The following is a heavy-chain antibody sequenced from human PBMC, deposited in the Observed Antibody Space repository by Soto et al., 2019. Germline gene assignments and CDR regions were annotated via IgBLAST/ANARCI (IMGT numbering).Heavy chain of an antibody. CDR2: IYWDDDK. V-gene: IGHV2-5*02. D-gene: IGHD3-22*01. Sequence: QITLKXSGPTLVKPTXXXXXXCTFSGFSLSTSGVGVGWIRQPPGKALEWLALIYWDDDKRYSPSLKSRLTITKDTFKNQVVLTMTNMDPVDTATYYCAHRSYYYDSSGYYYGNEYFQHWGQGTLVTVSS. J-gene: IGHJ1*01. CDR1: GFSLSTSGVG. CDR3: AHRSYYYDSSGYYYGNEYFQH.